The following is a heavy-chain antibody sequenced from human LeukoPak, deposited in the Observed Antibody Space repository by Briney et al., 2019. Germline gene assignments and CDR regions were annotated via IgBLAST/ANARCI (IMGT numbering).Heavy chain of an antibody. CDR1: GGSSSSSSYY. V-gene: IGHV4-39*01. Sequence: SEALSLTCTVSGGSSSSSSYYWGWIRQPPGKGLEWIGSFCSSGSTYYNPSLKSRVTIFVDTSKNQFSLKLSSVTAADTAVFYCARHGLGTTGTTDAFDIWGQGTMVTVSS. J-gene: IGHJ3*02. CDR2: FCSSGST. CDR3: ARHGLGTTGTTDAFDI. D-gene: IGHD1-1*01.